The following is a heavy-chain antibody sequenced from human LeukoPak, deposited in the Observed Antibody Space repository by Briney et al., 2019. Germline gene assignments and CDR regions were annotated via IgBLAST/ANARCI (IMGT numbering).Heavy chain of an antibody. CDR3: ARAVNYDFWSGYYP. CDR1: GGSISRGDYY. Sequence: SETLSLTCTVSGGSISRGDYYWSWIRQPPGKGLEWIGYIYYSGSTYYNPSLKSRVTISVDKSKNQFSLKLSSVTAADTAVYYCARAVNYDFWSGYYPWGQGTLVTVSS. V-gene: IGHV4-30-4*08. CDR2: IYYSGST. D-gene: IGHD3-3*01. J-gene: IGHJ4*02.